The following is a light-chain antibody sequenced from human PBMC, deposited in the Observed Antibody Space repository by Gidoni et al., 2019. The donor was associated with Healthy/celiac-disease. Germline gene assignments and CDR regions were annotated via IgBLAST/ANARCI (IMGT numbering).Light chain of an antibody. V-gene: IGLV2-11*01. CDR1: SSDVGGYNY. Sequence: QSALTQPRSVSGSPGQSGTISCTGTSSDVGGYNYVSWYQPHPGKAPKLMIYDVSKRPSGVPYRFSGSKSGNTASLTISGLQAEDEADYYCCSYAGSYTFVFGTGTKVTVL. CDR3: CSYAGSYTFV. CDR2: DVS. J-gene: IGLJ1*01.